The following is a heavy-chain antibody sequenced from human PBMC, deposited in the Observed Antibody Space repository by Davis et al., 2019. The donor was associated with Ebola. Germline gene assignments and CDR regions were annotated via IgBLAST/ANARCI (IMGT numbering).Heavy chain of an antibody. CDR2: IIPILGIA. CDR1: GGTFSSYA. V-gene: IGHV1-69*04. D-gene: IGHD2-2*01. CDR3: ARGYCSSTTYYGRGYYGMDV. Sequence: SVKVSCKASGGTFSSYAISWVRQAPGQGLEWMGRIIPILGIANYAQKFQGRVTITRDTSASTAYMELSSLRSEDTAVYYCARGYCSSTTYYGRGYYGMDVWGQGTTVTVS. J-gene: IGHJ6*02.